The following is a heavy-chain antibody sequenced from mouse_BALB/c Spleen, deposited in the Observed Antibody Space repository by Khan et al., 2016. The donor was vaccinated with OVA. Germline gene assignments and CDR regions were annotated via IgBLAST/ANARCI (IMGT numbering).Heavy chain of an antibody. CDR2: IWSDGKT. V-gene: IGHV2-6*02. CDR1: GFSLTSYG. Sequence: VQLQESGPGLVAPSQSLSITCTVSGFSLTSYGVHWVRQPPGKGLEWLVVIWSDGKTTYNSTLKSRLSISKDNSNSQVFLKMNSLQTDDTAMYYCARNTHMNTTVMDYWGQGTSVTVSS. D-gene: IGHD2-4*01. CDR3: ARNTHMNTTVMDY. J-gene: IGHJ4*01.